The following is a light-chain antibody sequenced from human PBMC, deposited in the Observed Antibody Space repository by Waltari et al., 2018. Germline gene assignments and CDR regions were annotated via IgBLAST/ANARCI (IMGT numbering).Light chain of an antibody. J-gene: IGLJ3*02. V-gene: IGLV1-44*01. Sequence: QSVLTQTPSTSATPGQRATMSCSGSTSNIGSTPVAWYQQFPGTAPKVLIYSRERRPLGVPDRFSASKAGTSASLAITGLQSEDEADYYCAAWDDSLDGWVFGGGTKLTVL. CDR2: SRE. CDR3: AAWDDSLDGWV. CDR1: TSNIGSTP.